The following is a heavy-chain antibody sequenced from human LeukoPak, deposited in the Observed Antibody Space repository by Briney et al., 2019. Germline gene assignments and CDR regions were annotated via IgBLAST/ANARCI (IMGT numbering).Heavy chain of an antibody. J-gene: IGHJ5*02. CDR1: GGSISSGSYY. V-gene: IGHV4-61*01. CDR3: ARAGVVPAATLGGWFDP. Sequence: PSETLSLTCTVSGGSISSGSYYWSWIRQPPGKGLEWIGYIYYSGSTNYNPSLKSRVTISVDTSKNQFSLKLSSVTAADTAVYYCARAGVVPAATLGGWFDPWGQGALVTVSS. CDR2: IYYSGST. D-gene: IGHD2-2*01.